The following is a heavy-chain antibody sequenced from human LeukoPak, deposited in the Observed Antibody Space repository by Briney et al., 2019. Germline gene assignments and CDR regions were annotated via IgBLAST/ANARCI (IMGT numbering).Heavy chain of an antibody. J-gene: IGHJ2*01. D-gene: IGHD2-15*01. CDR2: IYYSGST. Sequence: PSETLSLTCTVSGGSISSYYWSWIRQPPGKGLEWIGYIYYSGSTNYNPSLKSRVTISVDTSKNQFSLKLSSVTAADTAVYYCARHAGRRYFDLWGRGTLVTVSS. CDR1: GGSISSYY. CDR3: ARHAGRRYFDL. V-gene: IGHV4-59*08.